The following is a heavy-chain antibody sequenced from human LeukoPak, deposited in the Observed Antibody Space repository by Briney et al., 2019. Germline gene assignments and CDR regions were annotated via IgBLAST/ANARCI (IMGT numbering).Heavy chain of an antibody. V-gene: IGHV3-73*01. D-gene: IGHD4-23*01. Sequence: PGGSLKLSCAASGFTFSGSAMHWVRQASGXGLEWVGRIRSKANSYATAYAASVKGRFTISRDDSKNTAYLQMNSLKSEDTAVYYCVPTHYGGFDYWGQGTLVTVSS. CDR1: GFTFSGSA. J-gene: IGHJ4*02. CDR3: VPTHYGGFDY. CDR2: IRSKANSYAT.